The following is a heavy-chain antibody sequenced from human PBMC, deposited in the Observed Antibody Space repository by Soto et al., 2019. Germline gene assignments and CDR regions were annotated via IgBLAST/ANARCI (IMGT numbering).Heavy chain of an antibody. J-gene: IGHJ6*01. Sequence: QVQLVESGGGVVQPGRSLRLSCAASGFTFSSYGMHWVRQAPGKGLEWVAVISYDGSNKYYADSVKGRFTISSDNSKNTLFLQMNSLRAEDTAVYYCAKDLLRPGRAYGMDVW. CDR1: GFTFSSYG. V-gene: IGHV3-30*18. CDR2: ISYDGSNK. CDR3: AKDLLRPGRAYGMDV. D-gene: IGHD6-25*01.